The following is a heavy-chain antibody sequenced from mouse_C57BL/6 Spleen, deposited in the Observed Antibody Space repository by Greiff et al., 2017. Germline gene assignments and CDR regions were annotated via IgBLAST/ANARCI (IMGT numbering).Heavy chain of an antibody. V-gene: IGHV1-50*01. CDR2: IDPSDSYT. CDR3: SYYGKGDWFAY. J-gene: IGHJ3*01. Sequence: QVQLQQPGAELVKPGASVKLSCKASGYTFTSYWMQWVKQRPGQGLEWIGEIDPSDSYTNYNQKFKGKATLTVDTYSSTAYLQLSSLTAEDAAVYYCSYYGKGDWFAYWGQGTLVTVSA. CDR1: GYTFTSYW. D-gene: IGHD2-10*01.